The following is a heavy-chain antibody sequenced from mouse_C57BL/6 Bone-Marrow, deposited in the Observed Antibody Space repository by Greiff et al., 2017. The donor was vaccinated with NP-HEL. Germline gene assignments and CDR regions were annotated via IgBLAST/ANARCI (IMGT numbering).Heavy chain of an antibody. CDR2: INPSSGYT. Sequence: QVQLQQSGAELAKPGASVKLSCKASGYTFTSYWMHWVKQRPGQGLEWIGYINPSSGYTKYNQKFKDTATLTADQSSSTAYMQLSSLTYEDSAVYYCARGGRLAYWGQGTLVTVSA. CDR3: ARGGRLAY. V-gene: IGHV1-7*01. D-gene: IGHD3-3*01. J-gene: IGHJ3*01. CDR1: GYTFTSYW.